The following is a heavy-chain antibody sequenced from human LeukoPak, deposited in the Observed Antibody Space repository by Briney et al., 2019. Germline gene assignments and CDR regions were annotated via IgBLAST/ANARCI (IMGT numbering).Heavy chain of an antibody. CDR3: ARVSTSITIFGVVTAPYYFDY. CDR2: ISAYNGNT. V-gene: IGHV1-18*01. CDR1: GYTFTSYG. J-gene: IGHJ4*02. Sequence: ASVKVSCKASGYTFTSYGIGWVRQAPGQGLEWMGWISAYNGNTNYAQKLQGRVTMTTDTSTSTAYMELRSLRSDDTAVYYCARVSTSITIFGVVTAPYYFDYWGQGTLVTVSS. D-gene: IGHD3-3*01.